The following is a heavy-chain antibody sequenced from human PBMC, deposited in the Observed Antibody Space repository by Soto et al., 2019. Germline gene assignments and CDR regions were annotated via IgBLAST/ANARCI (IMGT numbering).Heavy chain of an antibody. Sequence: GGSLRLSCAASGFTFSSDAMSWVRHAPGKGLEWVSSISAGGDSTYYADSVKGRFTITRDNSKNTLYLQMNSLRAADTAIYYCAKDHGYAGGWHTPYYFDSWGQGTLVTVSS. D-gene: IGHD6-19*01. CDR3: AKDHGYAGGWHTPYYFDS. CDR2: ISAGGDST. J-gene: IGHJ4*02. V-gene: IGHV3-23*01. CDR1: GFTFSSDA.